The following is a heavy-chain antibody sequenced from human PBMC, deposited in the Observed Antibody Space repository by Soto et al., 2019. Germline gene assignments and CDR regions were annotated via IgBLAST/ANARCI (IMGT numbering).Heavy chain of an antibody. J-gene: IGHJ4*02. CDR1: GFTFSMYW. D-gene: IGHD3-10*01. V-gene: IGHV3-74*01. CDR2: ISDDGSRA. CDR3: TRGPRPSSVGTGAF. Sequence: PGGSLRLSCTASGFTFSMYWMHWVRQVPGKGPEWVSRISDDGSRADYADSVKGRFTISRDNAKNTLYLEMHVLRADDTAVYYCTRGPRPSSVGTGAFWGQGTPVTAPQ.